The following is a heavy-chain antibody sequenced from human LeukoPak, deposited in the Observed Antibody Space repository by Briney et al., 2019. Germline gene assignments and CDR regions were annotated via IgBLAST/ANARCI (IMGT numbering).Heavy chain of an antibody. V-gene: IGHV3-21*01. CDR1: GLTFNTYS. J-gene: IGHJ4*02. D-gene: IGHD5-12*01. CDR2: ISSSSYY. CDR3: ASQPVATPFDY. Sequence: GGSLRLSCAASGLTFNTYSMNWVRQAPGKGLEWVASISSSSYYYYADSVKGRFTISRDNAKNSLYLLMNSLRAEDTAVYYCASQPVATPFDYWGQGTLVTVSS.